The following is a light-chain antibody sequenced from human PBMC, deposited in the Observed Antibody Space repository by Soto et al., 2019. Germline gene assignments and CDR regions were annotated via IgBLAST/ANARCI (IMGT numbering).Light chain of an antibody. Sequence: DIQMTPSHSTLSASVLDIVTITCRSSQSISSWLVWYQQKPGKAPKLLIYKASTLKSGVPSRFSGSGSGTEFTLTISSLQPDDFATYYCQHYNSYSEAFGQGTKVDIK. CDR3: QHYNSYSEA. CDR1: QSISSW. CDR2: KAS. V-gene: IGKV1-5*03. J-gene: IGKJ1*01.